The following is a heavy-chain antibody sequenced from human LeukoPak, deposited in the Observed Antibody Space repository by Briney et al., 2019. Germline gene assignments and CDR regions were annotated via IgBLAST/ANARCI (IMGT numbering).Heavy chain of an antibody. Sequence: ASVKVSCKASGYTFTNYYMNWVRQAPGQGLEWMGIINPSGGSASYAQKFQGRVTVTRDTSTSTVYMELSSLRSEDTAMYYCAREGEIGYDLSDYWGQGTLVTVSS. CDR2: INPSGGSA. J-gene: IGHJ4*02. CDR1: GYTFTNYY. CDR3: AREGEIGYDLSDY. V-gene: IGHV1-46*01. D-gene: IGHD5-12*01.